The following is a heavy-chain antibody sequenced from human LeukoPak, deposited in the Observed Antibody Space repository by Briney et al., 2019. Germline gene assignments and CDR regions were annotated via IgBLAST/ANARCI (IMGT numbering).Heavy chain of an antibody. J-gene: IGHJ4*02. V-gene: IGHV4-39*02. CDR3: AREGESSGY. CDR2: IYYSGST. CDR1: GGSISSSSYY. D-gene: IGHD3-10*01. Sequence: SETLSLTCTVSGGSISSSSYYWGWIRQPPGKGLEWIGSIYYSGSTYYNPSLKSRVTISVDTSKNQFSLKLSSVTAADTAVYYCAREGESSGYWGQGTLVTVSS.